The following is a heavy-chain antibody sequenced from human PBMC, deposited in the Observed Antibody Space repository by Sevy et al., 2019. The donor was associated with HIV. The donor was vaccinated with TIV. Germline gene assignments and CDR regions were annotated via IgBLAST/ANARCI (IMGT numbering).Heavy chain of an antibody. D-gene: IGHD4-17*01. CDR2: IRAYNGNT. Sequence: ASVKVSCKASGYTFTSYGISWVRQAPGQGLEWMGWIRAYNGNTNYAQKLQGRVTMTTDTSTSTAYMELRCLRSDDTAVYYCARFRVSTTTVTINDAFDIWGQGTMVTVSS. CDR1: GYTFTSYG. CDR3: ARFRVSTTTVTINDAFDI. V-gene: IGHV1-18*01. J-gene: IGHJ3*02.